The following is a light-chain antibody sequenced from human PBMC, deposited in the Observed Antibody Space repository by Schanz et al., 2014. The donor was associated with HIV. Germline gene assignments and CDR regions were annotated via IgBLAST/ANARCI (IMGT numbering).Light chain of an antibody. CDR3: QSYDSSLSVI. CDR2: DSN. Sequence: QSVLTQPPSVSGAPGQRVTISCTGNSSNIGTGYDVHWYQQLPGTAPKLLIYDSNNRPSGVPDRFSGSKSGTSASLAITGLQAEDEADYYCQSYDSSLSVIFGGGTKVTVL. J-gene: IGLJ2*01. V-gene: IGLV1-40*01. CDR1: SSNIGTGYD.